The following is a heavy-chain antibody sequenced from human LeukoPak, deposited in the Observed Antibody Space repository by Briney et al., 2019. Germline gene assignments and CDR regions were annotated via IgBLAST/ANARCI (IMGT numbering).Heavy chain of an antibody. D-gene: IGHD1-26*01. Sequence: SETLSLTCAVSGGSISRGDYSWSWVRQPPAKGLQWFGYISHTGGTFYNPSLKSRVTMSADRSKNQFSLKLSSVTAADTAVYYCARDRRWELLHAFDIWGQGTMVTVSS. V-gene: IGHV4-30-2*01. J-gene: IGHJ3*02. CDR2: ISHTGGT. CDR3: ARDRRWELLHAFDI. CDR1: GGSISRGDYS.